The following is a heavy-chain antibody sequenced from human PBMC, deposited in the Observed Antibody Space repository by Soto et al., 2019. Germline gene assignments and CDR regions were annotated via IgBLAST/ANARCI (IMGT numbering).Heavy chain of an antibody. CDR3: AKEEDIVVVPAAQGVDY. CDR1: GGTFSSYA. Sequence: QVQLVQSGAEVKKPGSSVKVSCKASGGTFSSYAISWVRQAPGQGLEWMGGIIPIFGTANYAQKFQGRVTITADKSTSTAYMELSSLRSEDTAVYYCAKEEDIVVVPAAQGVDYWGQGTLVTVSS. D-gene: IGHD2-2*01. J-gene: IGHJ4*02. CDR2: IIPIFGTA. V-gene: IGHV1-69*06.